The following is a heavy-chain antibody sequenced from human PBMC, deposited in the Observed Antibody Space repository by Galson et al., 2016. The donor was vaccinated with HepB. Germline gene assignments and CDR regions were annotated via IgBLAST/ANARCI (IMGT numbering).Heavy chain of an antibody. J-gene: IGHJ5*02. CDR3: AGVRGGYVLGAVWFDP. V-gene: IGHV4-34*01. CDR1: GRSFNDHY. D-gene: IGHD3-16*01. CDR2: INHSGST. Sequence: SETLSLTCAVYGRSFNDHYWSWIRQAPAKGLEWIGEINHSGSTNYNPSLKSRFTISVDTAKNQFSLRLNSVTPADTAVYYCAGVRGGYVLGAVWFDPWGQGTLVTVSS.